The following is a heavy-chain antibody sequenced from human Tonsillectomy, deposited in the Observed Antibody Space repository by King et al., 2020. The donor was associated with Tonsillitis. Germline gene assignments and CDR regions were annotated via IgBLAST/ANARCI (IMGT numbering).Heavy chain of an antibody. J-gene: IGHJ4*02. CDR1: GFTFSSYG. CDR2: RSYDGSYK. CDR3: AKQSHSSGSPEY. V-gene: IGHV3-30*18. Sequence: QLVESGGGVVQPGRSLRLSCAASGFTFSSYGMHWVRQAPGKGLEWVAVRSYDGSYKYYADSVKGRITITRDNSKNTLYLQMNSLRAEDTALYYCAKQSHSSGSPEYWGQGTLVTVSS. D-gene: IGHD6-19*01.